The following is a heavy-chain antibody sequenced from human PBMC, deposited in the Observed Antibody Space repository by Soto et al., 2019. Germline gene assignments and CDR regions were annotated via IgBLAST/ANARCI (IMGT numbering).Heavy chain of an antibody. D-gene: IGHD6-19*01. J-gene: IGHJ4*02. CDR1: GFTFSSYN. Sequence: PGGSLRLSCAASGFTFSSYNMHWVRQAPGKGLEWVTVISYDDGSNKSYADSVKGRFTISRDNSKNTLYLQMNSLRAEDTAVYYCARTTAVSGTPEFDYWGQGT. CDR2: ISYDDGSNK. CDR3: ARTTAVSGTPEFDY. V-gene: IGHV3-30-3*01.